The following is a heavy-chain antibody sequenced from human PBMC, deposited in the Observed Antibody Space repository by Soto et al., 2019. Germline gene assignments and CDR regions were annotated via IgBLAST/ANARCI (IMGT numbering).Heavy chain of an antibody. CDR2: IIPIFGTA. Sequence: ASVKVSCKASGGTFSSYAISWVRQAPGQGLAWMGGIIPIFGTAHYAQKFQGRGTITADESTSTAYMELSSLRSEDTAVYYCASEVAEYCSGGSCYSLLLGYGMDVWGQGTTVTVSS. V-gene: IGHV1-69*13. D-gene: IGHD2-15*01. CDR1: GGTFSSYA. J-gene: IGHJ6*02. CDR3: ASEVAEYCSGGSCYSLLLGYGMDV.